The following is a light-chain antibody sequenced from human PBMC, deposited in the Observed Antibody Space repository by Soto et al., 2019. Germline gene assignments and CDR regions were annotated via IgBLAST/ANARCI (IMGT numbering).Light chain of an antibody. CDR2: DVI. J-gene: IGLJ2*01. CDR1: SSDVGGYDY. Sequence: QSVLTQPASVSGSPGQSITISCTGTSSDVGGYDYVSWYQQHPGKAPKVMIYDVINRPSGVSDRFSGSKSGNTASLTISGLQTEDEADYYCSSYTTSSTRVFGGGTKLTVL. V-gene: IGLV2-14*01. CDR3: SSYTTSSTRV.